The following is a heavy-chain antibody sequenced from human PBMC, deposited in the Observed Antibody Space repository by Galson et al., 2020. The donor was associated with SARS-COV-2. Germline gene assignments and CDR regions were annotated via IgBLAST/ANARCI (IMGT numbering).Heavy chain of an antibody. CDR3: ARVGGRLSAGNYYHLDS. J-gene: IGHJ4*02. CDR2: VGTQKHLT. D-gene: IGHD2-15*01. CDR1: GDSFNDFG. V-gene: IGHV1-18*01. Sequence: ASVKVSCKASGDSFNDFGIAWVRQAPGQGLEFVGWVGTQKHLTYRAQQLQGRVSMTTDSSTTTAYMELTNLSSDDTAVYYCARVGGRLSAGNYYHLDSWGQGTLVTVSS.